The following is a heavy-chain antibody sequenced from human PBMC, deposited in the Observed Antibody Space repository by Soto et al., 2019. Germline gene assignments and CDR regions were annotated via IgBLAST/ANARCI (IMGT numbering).Heavy chain of an antibody. CDR3: ARDQKGGNCRGGSCHFWYGMDG. D-gene: IGHD2-15*01. CDR2: MSYDGSNK. J-gene: IGHJ6*02. Sequence: QVHLVESGGGVVQPGRSLRLSCTASGFTFSNYSIHWVRQAPGKGLEWVAVMSYDGSNKYYADSVKGRFTISRDNSKNTLYVQMNSLRAEDTAMYYCARDQKGGNCRGGSCHFWYGMDGWGQGTTVTVS. CDR1: GFTFSNYS. V-gene: IGHV3-30-3*01.